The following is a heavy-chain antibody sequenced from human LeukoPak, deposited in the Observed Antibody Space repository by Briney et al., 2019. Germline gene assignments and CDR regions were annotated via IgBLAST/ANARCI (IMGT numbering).Heavy chain of an antibody. J-gene: IGHJ4*02. Sequence: PSETLSLTCTVSGGSISSSSYYWGWIRQPPGKGLEWVGSIYYSGSTYYNPSLKSRVTISVDTSKNQFSLKLSPVTAADTAVYYCASRGAYSSGWYWDYWGQGTLVTVSS. CDR3: ASRGAYSSGWYWDY. D-gene: IGHD6-19*01. CDR1: GGSISSSSYY. CDR2: IYYSGST. V-gene: IGHV4-39*01.